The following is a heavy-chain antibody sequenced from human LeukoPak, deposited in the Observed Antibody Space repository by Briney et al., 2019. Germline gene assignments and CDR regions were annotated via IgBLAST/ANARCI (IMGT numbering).Heavy chain of an antibody. CDR2: IDHSGGSS. D-gene: IGHD1-26*01. CDR3: AISNSGSYGYAFDI. J-gene: IGHJ3*02. Sequence: PGGSLRLSCTVSGFTLSSYEMSWIRQAPGKGLEWVSSIDHSGGSSYYADSVKGRFTISRDNSKNTLYLQMNSLRAEDTAVYYCAISNSGSYGYAFDIWGQGTMVTVSS. CDR1: GFTLSSYE. V-gene: IGHV3-23*01.